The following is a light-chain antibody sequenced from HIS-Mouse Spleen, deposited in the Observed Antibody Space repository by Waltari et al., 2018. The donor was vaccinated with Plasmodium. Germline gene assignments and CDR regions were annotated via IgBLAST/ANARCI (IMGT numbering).Light chain of an antibody. J-gene: IGKJ2*01. Sequence: EIVMTQSPATLSVSPGERATLSCRASQSVSSNLAWYQQKPGQAPRLLIYGVSTRATGIPARFSGSGSGTEFTLTISSLQSEDFAVYYCQQYYSTPPYTFGQGTKLEIK. CDR2: GVS. V-gene: IGKV3-15*01. CDR1: QSVSSN. CDR3: QQYYSTPPYT.